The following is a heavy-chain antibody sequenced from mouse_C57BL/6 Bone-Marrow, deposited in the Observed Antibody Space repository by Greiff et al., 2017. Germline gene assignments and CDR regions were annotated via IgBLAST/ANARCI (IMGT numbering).Heavy chain of an antibody. Sequence: EVKLMESGPELVKPGASVKISCKASGYSFTGYYMNWVKQSTEKSLEWIGEINPSTGGTTYNQKFKAKATLTVDKSSSTAYMELKSLTSEDSAVYYCARTAIDYWGQGTSVTVSS. CDR2: INPSTGGT. CDR1: GYSFTGYY. CDR3: ARTAIDY. V-gene: IGHV1-42*01. J-gene: IGHJ4*01.